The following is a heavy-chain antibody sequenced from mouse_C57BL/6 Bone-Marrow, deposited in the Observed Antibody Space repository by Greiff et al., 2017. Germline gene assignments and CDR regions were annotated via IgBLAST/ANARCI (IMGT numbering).Heavy chain of an antibody. CDR1: GYTFTSYW. CDR3: ARGWLPFAY. D-gene: IGHD2-2*01. V-gene: IGHV1-69*01. Sequence: QVQLQQPGAELVMPGASVKLSCKASGYTFTSYWMHWVKQRPGQGLEWIGEIDPSDSYTTYNQKFKGKSTLTVNKSSSTAYMQLSSLTSEDSAVYYCARGWLPFAYWGQGTLVTVSA. CDR2: IDPSDSYT. J-gene: IGHJ3*01.